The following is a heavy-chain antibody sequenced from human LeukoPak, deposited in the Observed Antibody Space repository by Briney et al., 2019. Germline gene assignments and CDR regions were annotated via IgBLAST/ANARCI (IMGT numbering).Heavy chain of an antibody. J-gene: IGHJ6*02. D-gene: IGHD2-2*02. CDR2: IIPIFGTR. V-gene: IGHV1-69*13. CDR1: VCTFSSYG. Sequence: ASVKVSCKASVCTFSSYGISWVRQAPGQGLEWMGGIIPIFGTRNYSQKFHGRVTITAVESTSTAYMELSSMRSEDTAVYYCATRIRKYQLLYAIPWYYYYGMDVWGQGTTVTVSS. CDR3: ATRIRKYQLLYAIPWYYYYGMDV.